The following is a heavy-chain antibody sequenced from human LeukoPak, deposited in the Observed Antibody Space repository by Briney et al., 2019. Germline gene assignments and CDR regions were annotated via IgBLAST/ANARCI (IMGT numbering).Heavy chain of an antibody. CDR3: ARSRGYFDY. Sequence: KPSETLSLTCTVSGGSISSYYWSWIRQPPGKGLEWIGYIYYSGSTNYNPSLKSRVTISVDTSKNQFSLKLSPVTAADTALYYCARSRGYFDYWGQGTLVTVSS. J-gene: IGHJ4*02. V-gene: IGHV4-59*01. CDR1: GGSISSYY. D-gene: IGHD6-13*01. CDR2: IYYSGST.